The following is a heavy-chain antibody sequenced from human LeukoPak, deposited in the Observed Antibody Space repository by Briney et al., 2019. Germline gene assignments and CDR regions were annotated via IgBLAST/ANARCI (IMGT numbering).Heavy chain of an antibody. CDR2: ISGSGGST. J-gene: IGHJ4*02. Sequence: GGSLRLSCAASGFTFSSYAMSWVRQAPGKGLEWVSAISGSGGSTYYADSVKGRFTISRDNSKNTLYLQMNSLRAEDTAVYYCAKDRYDFWSGYYIRGWYFDYWGQGTLVTVSS. CDR1: GFTFSSYA. CDR3: AKDRYDFWSGYYIRGWYFDY. V-gene: IGHV3-23*01. D-gene: IGHD3-3*01.